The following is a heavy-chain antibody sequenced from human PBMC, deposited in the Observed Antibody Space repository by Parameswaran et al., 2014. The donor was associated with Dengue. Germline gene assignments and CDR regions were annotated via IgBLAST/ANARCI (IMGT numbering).Heavy chain of an antibody. V-gene: IGHV4-61*02. J-gene: IGHJ4*02. CDR2: VSISGSA. CDR3: ARELTGITWP. D-gene: IGHD1-7*01. Sequence: GLEWIGRVSISGSANYNPSLRSRVTISVDTSMNHFSLKLSSVTAADTAVYYCARELTGITWPWGQGNPGHRLL.